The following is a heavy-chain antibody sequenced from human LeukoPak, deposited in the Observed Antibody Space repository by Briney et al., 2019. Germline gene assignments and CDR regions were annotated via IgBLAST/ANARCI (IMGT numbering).Heavy chain of an antibody. Sequence: GGSLRLSCAASGFDLSIYSMSWVRPAPGKGLEWVAYITSDCNTIYYADSVRGRFTISRDNAEKSVYLELSNLRADDTAMYYCARSTEWFADYWGQGALVTVSS. CDR2: ITSDCNTI. V-gene: IGHV3-48*01. CDR3: ARSTEWFADY. CDR1: GFDLSIYS. D-gene: IGHD3-3*01. J-gene: IGHJ4*02.